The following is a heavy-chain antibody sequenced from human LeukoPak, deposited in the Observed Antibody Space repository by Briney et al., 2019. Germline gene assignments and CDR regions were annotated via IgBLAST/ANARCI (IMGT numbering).Heavy chain of an antibody. CDR3: ASHYYDSRHV. J-gene: IGHJ4*02. CDR1: GFTFSSYG. D-gene: IGHD3-22*01. V-gene: IGHV3-21*01. Sequence: PGGSLRLSCAASGFTFSSYGMSWVRQAPGKGLEWVSAISSSGTYTYYADSVKGRFTISRDNAKNSMSLQMNSLRAEDTAVYYCASHYYDSRHVWGQGSLVTVSS. CDR2: ISSSGTYT.